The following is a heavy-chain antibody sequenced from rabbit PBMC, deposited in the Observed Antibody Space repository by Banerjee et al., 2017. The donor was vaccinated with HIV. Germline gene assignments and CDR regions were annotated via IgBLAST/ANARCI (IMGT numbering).Heavy chain of an antibody. CDR2: IAAGSIGST. D-gene: IGHD4-1*01. Sequence: QSLEESGGDLVKPGASLTLTCTASGFSFSSRYWICWVRQAPGKGLEWIACIAAGSIGSTYYASWAKGPFTISKTSSTTVTLQMTSLTAADTATYFCARDLAGVIGWNFNLWGPGTLVTVS. CDR1: GFSFSSRYW. CDR3: ARDLAGVIGWNFNL. J-gene: IGHJ4*01. V-gene: IGHV1S40*01.